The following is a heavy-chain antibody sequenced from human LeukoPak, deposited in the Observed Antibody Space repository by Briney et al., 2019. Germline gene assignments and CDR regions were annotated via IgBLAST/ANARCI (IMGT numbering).Heavy chain of an antibody. CDR1: GFTFSNAW. Sequence: GGSLRLSCAASGFTFSNAWMSWVRQAPGKGLEWVGRIKSKSDGGTADYAAPVKGRFTISRDDSKNMLYLQMNSLKTEDAAVYYCTTDRSPFYSSVRLDYWGYFDCWGQGTLVTVSS. J-gene: IGHJ4*02. CDR3: TTDRSPFYSSVRLDYWGYFDC. D-gene: IGHD3-16*01. V-gene: IGHV3-15*01. CDR2: IKSKSDGGTA.